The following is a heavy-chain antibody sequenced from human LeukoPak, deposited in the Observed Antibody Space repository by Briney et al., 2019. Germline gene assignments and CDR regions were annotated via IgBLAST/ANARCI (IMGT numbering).Heavy chain of an antibody. Sequence: GGSLRLSCAASGFTFSNYALRWVRQAPGKGLEWVSGISAEDGSTSYTDSVKGRFTISRDNSTNTLYLQMNSLRAEDTAIYYCAKFRRDATYYFDYWGQGTLVTVSS. D-gene: IGHD2-15*01. J-gene: IGHJ4*02. CDR2: ISAEDGST. V-gene: IGHV3-23*01. CDR1: GFTFSNYA. CDR3: AKFRRDATYYFDY.